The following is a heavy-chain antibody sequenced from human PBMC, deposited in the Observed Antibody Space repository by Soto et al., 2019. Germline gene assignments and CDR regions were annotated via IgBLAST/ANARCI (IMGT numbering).Heavy chain of an antibody. V-gene: IGHV4-30-4*01. CDR1: GGSISSGDYY. CDR2: IYYSGST. Sequence: PSETLSLTCTVSGGSISSGDYYWSWIRQPPGKGLEWIGDIYYSGSTYYNPSLKSRVTISVDTSKNQFSLKLSSVTAADTAVYYCARGTAAVTLYYYYGMDVWGQGTTVTVSS. CDR3: ARGTAAVTLYYYYGMDV. J-gene: IGHJ6*02. D-gene: IGHD6-13*01.